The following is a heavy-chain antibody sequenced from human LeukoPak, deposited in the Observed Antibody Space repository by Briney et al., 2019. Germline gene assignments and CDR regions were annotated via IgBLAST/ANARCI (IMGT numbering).Heavy chain of an antibody. CDR2: IYTSGST. D-gene: IGHD3-10*01. V-gene: IGHV4-4*07. CDR1: GGSISSYY. Sequence: SETLSLTCTVSGGSISSYYWSWIRQPAGKGLEWIGRIYTSGSTNYNPSLKSRVTMSVDTSKNQFSLKLSSVTAADTAVYYCARDRRGSGSYNWFDPWGQGTLVTVSS. CDR3: ARDRRGSGSYNWFDP. J-gene: IGHJ5*02.